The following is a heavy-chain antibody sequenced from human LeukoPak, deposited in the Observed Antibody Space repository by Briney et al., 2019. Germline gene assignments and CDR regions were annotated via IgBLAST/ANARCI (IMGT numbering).Heavy chain of an antibody. D-gene: IGHD2-15*01. CDR3: ARVTVVVGYYYYYYMDV. CDR2: ISGSSSYI. Sequence: KPGGSLRLSCAASGFTFSSYSMNWVRQAPGKGLEWVSSISGSSSYIYYADSVKGRFTISRDNAKNSLYLQMNSLRAEDTAVYYCARVTVVVGYYYYYYMDVWGKGTTVTISS. J-gene: IGHJ6*03. V-gene: IGHV3-21*01. CDR1: GFTFSSYS.